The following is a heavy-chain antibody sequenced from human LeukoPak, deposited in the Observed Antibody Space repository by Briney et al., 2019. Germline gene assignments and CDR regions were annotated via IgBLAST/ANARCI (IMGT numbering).Heavy chain of an antibody. CDR2: ISWNSDSI. Sequence: GGSLRLSCAASGFIFDDYAMHWVRHTPGKGLEWVSGISWNSDSIVYADSVKGRFTISRDNAKNSLYLQMNSLRSEDMALYYCVKDKTDFWSGYFDYWGQGTLVTVFS. V-gene: IGHV3-9*03. CDR1: GFIFDDYA. CDR3: VKDKTDFWSGYFDY. J-gene: IGHJ4*02. D-gene: IGHD3-3*01.